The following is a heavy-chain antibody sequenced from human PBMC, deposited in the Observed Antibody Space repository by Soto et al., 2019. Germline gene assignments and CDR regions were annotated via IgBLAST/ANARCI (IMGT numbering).Heavy chain of an antibody. CDR1: GFTFSSYS. D-gene: IGHD5-12*01. J-gene: IGHJ5*02. CDR3: ARDRVDEYSGYDWNWFDP. CDR2: ISSSSSTI. V-gene: IGHV3-48*01. Sequence: EVQLVESGGGLVQPGGSLRLSCAASGFTFSSYSMNWVRQAPGKGLEWVSYISSSSSTIYYADSVKGRFTISRDNAKNSLYLQMNSLRAEDTAVYYCARDRVDEYSGYDWNWFDPWGQGTLVTVSS.